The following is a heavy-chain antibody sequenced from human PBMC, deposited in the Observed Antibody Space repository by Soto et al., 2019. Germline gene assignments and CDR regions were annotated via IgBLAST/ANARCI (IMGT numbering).Heavy chain of an antibody. J-gene: IGHJ2*01. D-gene: IGHD2-15*01. CDR1: GFTFSSYA. Sequence: PGGSLRLSCAAPGFTFSSYAMTWVRQAPGKGLEWVSSISFSDGGTYYADSVKGRLTISRDNSKNTLFLQMNSLRVEDTAVYYCVKDDRILGRRYFDLWGRGTLVTVSS. CDR3: VKDDRILGRRYFDL. CDR2: ISFSDGGT. V-gene: IGHV3-23*01.